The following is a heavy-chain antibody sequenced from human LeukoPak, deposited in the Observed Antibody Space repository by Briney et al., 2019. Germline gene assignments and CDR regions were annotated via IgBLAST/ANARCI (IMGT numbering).Heavy chain of an antibody. CDR2: IIPIFGIA. V-gene: IGHV1-69*04. Sequence: ASVKVSCKASGGTFSSYAISWVRQAPGQGLEWMGRIIPIFGIANYAQKFQGRVTITADKSTSTAYMELSSLRSEDPAVYYCARIGYCSGGSCYSHYYYGMDVWGQGTTVTVSS. D-gene: IGHD2-15*01. CDR1: GGTFSSYA. J-gene: IGHJ6*02. CDR3: ARIGYCSGGSCYSHYYYGMDV.